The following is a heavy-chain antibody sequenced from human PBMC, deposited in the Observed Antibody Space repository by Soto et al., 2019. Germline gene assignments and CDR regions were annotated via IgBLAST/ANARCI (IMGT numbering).Heavy chain of an antibody. D-gene: IGHD1-7*01. CDR1: GFTFGSYD. J-gene: IGHJ4*02. CDR2: ISSNGGTT. V-gene: IGHV3-64*01. CDR3: VRRVSGNYDY. Sequence: EVQLAESGGGMVQLGGSLRLSCVASGFTFGSYDMHWVRQAPGKGLEYVSSISSNGGTTYYGNSVKGRFTISRDNSKNTLYLQMGSLRAEDMAVYYFVRRVSGNYDYWGQGTLVTVSS.